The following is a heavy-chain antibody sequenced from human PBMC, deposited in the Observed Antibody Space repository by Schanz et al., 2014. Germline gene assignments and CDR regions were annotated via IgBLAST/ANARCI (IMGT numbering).Heavy chain of an antibody. J-gene: IGHJ4*02. D-gene: IGHD2-2*01. Sequence: QVVLMESGGGVVRPGRSVRLSCVASGFTFRSYGMHWVRQAPGKGLEWVSIVSHDGFTKHYADSVRGRFTISRDNSKNTLYVQMNSLRAEDTAVYYCAKSMYSTSWAFDFWGQGAQVTVSS. CDR1: GFTFRSYG. V-gene: IGHV3-30*18. CDR2: VSHDGFTK. CDR3: AKSMYSTSWAFDF.